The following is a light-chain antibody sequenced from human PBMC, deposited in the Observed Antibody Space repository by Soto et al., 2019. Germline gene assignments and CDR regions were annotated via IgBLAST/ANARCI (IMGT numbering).Light chain of an antibody. J-gene: IGLJ1*01. CDR3: CSYAGSYTYV. CDR2: DVS. CDR1: SSDVGGYNY. Sequence: QSALTQPRSVSRSPGQSVTISCTGTSSDVGGYNYVSWYQQHPGKAPKLMIYDVSKRPSGVPDRFSGSKSGNTASLTISGLQAEDEADYYCCSYAGSYTYVFGTGTKVTV. V-gene: IGLV2-11*01.